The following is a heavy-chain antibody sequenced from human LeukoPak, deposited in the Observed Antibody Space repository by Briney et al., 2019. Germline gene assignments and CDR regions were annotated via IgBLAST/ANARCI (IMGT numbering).Heavy chain of an antibody. J-gene: IGHJ4*02. CDR1: GFTFSSYG. CDR3: VKDRPGSDFWSGYYPYYFDY. D-gene: IGHD3-3*01. Sequence: GGSLRLSCAASGFTFSSYGMHWVRQAPGKGLEWVAFIRYDGSNKYYADSVKGRFTISRDNSKHTLYLQMNSLRAEDTAVYYCVKDRPGSDFWSGYYPYYFDYWGQGTLVTVSS. V-gene: IGHV3-30*02. CDR2: IRYDGSNK.